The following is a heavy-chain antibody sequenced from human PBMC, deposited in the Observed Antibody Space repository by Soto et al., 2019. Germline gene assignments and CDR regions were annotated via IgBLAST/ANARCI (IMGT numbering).Heavy chain of an antibody. CDR3: AICSSTSCYTYYYYYGMDV. V-gene: IGHV1-69*06. CDR1: GGTFSSYA. D-gene: IGHD2-2*02. J-gene: IGHJ6*02. CDR2: IIPIFGTA. Sequence: QVQLVQSGAEVKKPGSSVKVSCKASGGTFSSYAISWVRQAPGQGLEWMGGIIPIFGTANYAQKFQGRVTITADKSTSTADMELSSLRSEDTAVYYCAICSSTSCYTYYYYYGMDVWGQGTTVTVSS.